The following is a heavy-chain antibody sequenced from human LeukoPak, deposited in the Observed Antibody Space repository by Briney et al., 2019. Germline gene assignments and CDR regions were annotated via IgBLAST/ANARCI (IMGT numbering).Heavy chain of an antibody. Sequence: PSETLSLTCTVSGGSISSYYWSWIRQPPGKGLEWIGYIYYSGSTNYNPSLKSRVTISVDTSKNQFSLKLSSVTAGDTAVYYCARATKGGGDSSSHFDYWGQGTTVTVSS. D-gene: IGHD6-6*01. V-gene: IGHV4-59*12. CDR1: GGSISSYY. CDR2: IYYSGST. J-gene: IGHJ4*02. CDR3: ARATKGGGDSSSHFDY.